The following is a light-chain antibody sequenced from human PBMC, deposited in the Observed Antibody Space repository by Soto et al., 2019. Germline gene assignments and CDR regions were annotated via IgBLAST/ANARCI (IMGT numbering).Light chain of an antibody. V-gene: IGKV1-39*01. Sequence: HRTQPPSPLSASVGDRVTITCRASQTISTYLTWYQQKPGKAPKLLIYGASSLQTGVPSRFSGSGSGTDFTLTISRLQPEDFGPYYCQQCFSTPRTFGQGTQLDFK. CDR3: QQCFSTPRT. CDR1: QTISTY. J-gene: IGKJ1*01. CDR2: GAS.